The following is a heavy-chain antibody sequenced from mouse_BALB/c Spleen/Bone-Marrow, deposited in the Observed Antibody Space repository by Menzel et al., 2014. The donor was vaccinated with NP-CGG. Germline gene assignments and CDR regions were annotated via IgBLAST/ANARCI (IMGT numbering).Heavy chain of an antibody. J-gene: IGHJ2*01. CDR2: IDPGNGDT. D-gene: IGHD6-1*01. V-gene: IGHV14-4*02. CDR3: NAEHGNYHYFDY. CDR1: GFNIKDYY. Sequence: EVQLQQSGAELVRPGASVKLSCTASGFNIKDYYMHWVKQRPEQGLEWIGWIDPGNGDTEYAPKFQGKATMTADTSSNTAYLQLSSLTSEDTAVYYCNAEHGNYHYFDYWGQGTTLTVSS.